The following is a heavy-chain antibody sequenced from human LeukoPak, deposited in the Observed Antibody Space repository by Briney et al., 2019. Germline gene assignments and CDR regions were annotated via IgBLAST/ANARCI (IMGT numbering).Heavy chain of an antibody. J-gene: IGHJ6*03. Sequence: GGSLRLSCAASGFTFSSYGMHWVRQAPGKGLEWVALISDDGGKKYYADSVKGRFTISRDNSKNTLYLQMNSLRAEDTAVYYCARSPAGANYYLDVWGKGTTVTISS. V-gene: IGHV3-30*03. CDR2: ISDDGGKK. D-gene: IGHD1-14*01. CDR3: ARSPAGANYYLDV. CDR1: GFTFSSYG.